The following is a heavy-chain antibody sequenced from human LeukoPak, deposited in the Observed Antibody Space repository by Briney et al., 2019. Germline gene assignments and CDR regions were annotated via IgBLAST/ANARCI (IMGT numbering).Heavy chain of an antibody. Sequence: ASVKVSCRASGYTFTSYYMHWVRQAPGQGLEWMGIINPSGGSTSYAQKFQGRVTMTRDMSTSTVYMELSSLRSEDTAVYYCARDLGPVGAAFDYWGQGTLVTVSS. CDR1: GYTFTSYY. CDR3: ARDLGPVGAAFDY. J-gene: IGHJ4*02. V-gene: IGHV1-46*01. CDR2: INPSGGST. D-gene: IGHD2-15*01.